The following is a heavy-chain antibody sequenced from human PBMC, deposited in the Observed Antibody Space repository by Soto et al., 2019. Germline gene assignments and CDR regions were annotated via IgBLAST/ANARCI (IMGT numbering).Heavy chain of an antibody. CDR1: GYTFTSYG. CDR3: ARDIRDFTSHYITYGMDV. Sequence: ASVKVSCKASGYTFTSYGISWVRQAPGQGLEWMGWISACNGNTNYAQKLQGRVTITADESTSTAYMELSSLRSDDTAVYYCARDIRDFTSHYITYGMDVWGQGTTVTVSS. CDR2: ISACNGNT. D-gene: IGHD4-4*01. V-gene: IGHV1-18*01. J-gene: IGHJ6*02.